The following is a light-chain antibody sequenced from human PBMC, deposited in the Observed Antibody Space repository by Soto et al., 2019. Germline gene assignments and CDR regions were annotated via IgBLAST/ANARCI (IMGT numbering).Light chain of an antibody. V-gene: IGLV2-14*01. J-gene: IGLJ2*01. CDR3: SSYTSSITLVV. CDR1: SSDVGGYDY. CDR2: EVN. Sequence: QSALTQPASVSGSPGQSITIPCTGTSSDVGGYDYVSWYQQHPGKAPKIMIYEVNNRPSGVSNRFSGSKSGNTASLTISGLQAEDEADYYCSSYTSSITLVVFGGGTKVTVL.